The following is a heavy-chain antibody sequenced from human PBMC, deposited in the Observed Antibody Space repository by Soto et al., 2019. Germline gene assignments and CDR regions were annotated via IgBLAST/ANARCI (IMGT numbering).Heavy chain of an antibody. CDR3: ARVERSSGWSGAFDI. V-gene: IGHV3-11*01. Sequence: GGSLRLSCAASGFTFSDYYMSWIRQAPGKGLEWVSYISSSGSTIYYADSVKGRFTISRDNAKNSLYLQMNSLRAEDAAVYYCARVERSSGWSGAFDIWGQGTMVTVSS. J-gene: IGHJ3*02. CDR2: ISSSGSTI. CDR1: GFTFSDYY. D-gene: IGHD6-19*01.